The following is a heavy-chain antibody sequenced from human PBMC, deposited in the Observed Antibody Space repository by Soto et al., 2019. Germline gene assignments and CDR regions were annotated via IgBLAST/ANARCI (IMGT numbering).Heavy chain of an antibody. CDR2: INAGNGNT. CDR1: GYTFTSYA. J-gene: IGHJ6*02. Sequence: QVQLVQSGAEVKKPGASVKVSCKASGYTFTSYAMHWVRQAPGQRLEWMGWINAGNGNTKYSQKFQGRVTITRDTSASTAYMELSGLRSEDTAVYYCAREEYGLGFMNYGMDVWGQGTTVTVSS. D-gene: IGHD3-16*01. CDR3: AREEYGLGFMNYGMDV. V-gene: IGHV1-3*01.